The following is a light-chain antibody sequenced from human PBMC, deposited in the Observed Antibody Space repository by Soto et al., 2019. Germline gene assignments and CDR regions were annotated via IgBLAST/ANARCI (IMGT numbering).Light chain of an antibody. CDR1: SSNIGSNY. CDR2: RNN. V-gene: IGLV1-47*01. Sequence: QSVLTQPPSASGTPGQRVTISCSGSSSNIGSNYVYWYQQLPGTAPKLLIYRNNQRPSGVPDRFSGSKSGTSASLAISGLQAEDEADYYCSSYTSYTTLWVFGGGTKLTVL. CDR3: SSYTSYTTLWV. J-gene: IGLJ3*02.